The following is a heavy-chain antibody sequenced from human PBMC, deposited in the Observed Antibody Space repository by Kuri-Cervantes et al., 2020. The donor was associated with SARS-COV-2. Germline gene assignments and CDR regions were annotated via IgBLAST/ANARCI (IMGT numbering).Heavy chain of an antibody. CDR1: GYTFTSYY. CDR3: ARDTWYSGSYYFGDDAFDI. J-gene: IGHJ3*02. CDR2: INPSGGST. D-gene: IGHD1-26*01. Sequence: ASVKVSCKASGYTFTSYYMHWVRRAPGQGLEWMGIINPSGGSTSYAQKFQGRVTMTRDTSTSTVYMELSSLRSEDTAVYYCARDTWYSGSYYFGDDAFDIWGQGTMVTVSS. V-gene: IGHV1-46*01.